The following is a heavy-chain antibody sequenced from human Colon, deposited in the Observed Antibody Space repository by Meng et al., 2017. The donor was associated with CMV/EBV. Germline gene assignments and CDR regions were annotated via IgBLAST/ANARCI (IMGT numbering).Heavy chain of an antibody. Sequence: GESLKISCAASGFTFSIYSMNWVRQAPGKGLEWVSYISSRSSTIYYADSVKGRFTISREHAKNSVYLQMNSLRAEDTAIYYCARERIVEVPAAAYFQHWGQGTLVTVSS. D-gene: IGHD2-2*01. CDR1: GFTFSIYS. J-gene: IGHJ1*01. V-gene: IGHV3-48*04. CDR2: ISSRSSTI. CDR3: ARERIVEVPAAAYFQH.